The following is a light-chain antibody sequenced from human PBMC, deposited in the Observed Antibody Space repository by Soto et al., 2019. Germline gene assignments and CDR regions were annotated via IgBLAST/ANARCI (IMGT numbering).Light chain of an antibody. Sequence: QSALTQPASVSGSPGQSITISCTGTNSDVGSYNLVSWYQHHPGKAPKLMIYDGSRRPSGVSNRFSGSKSGNTASLTISGLQAEDEADYFYCSYSGTSGANWVFGGGTKLTVL. V-gene: IGLV2-23*01. CDR2: DGS. CDR3: CSYSGTSGANWV. J-gene: IGLJ3*02. CDR1: NSDVGSYNL.